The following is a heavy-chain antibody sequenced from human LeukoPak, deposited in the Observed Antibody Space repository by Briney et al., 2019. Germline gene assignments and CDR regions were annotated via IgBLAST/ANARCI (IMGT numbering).Heavy chain of an antibody. CDR2: INSDGSWT. V-gene: IGHV3-74*01. J-gene: IGHJ4*02. D-gene: IGHD2-2*01. Sequence: GGSLRLSCAASGFTFSSYGMHWVRQAPGKGLVWVSHINSDGSWTTYVDSVKGRFTISKDNAKNMVYLQMNNLRAEDTAVYYCVSFYETYWGRGTLVTVSS. CDR1: GFTFSSYG. CDR3: VSFYETY.